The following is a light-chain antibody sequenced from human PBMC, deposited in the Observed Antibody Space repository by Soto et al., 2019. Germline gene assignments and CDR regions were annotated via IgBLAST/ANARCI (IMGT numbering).Light chain of an antibody. J-gene: IGKJ4*01. CDR1: QSVGRNY. Sequence: EIVLTQSPGTLSMSPGERATLSCRASQSVGRNYLAWYQQKPGQAPRLLIHGASVRPSGIPNRFIGIGSGTDFNLIINRLEPEDAAVYYCQQYADSPLTFGGGTKVET. CDR2: GAS. V-gene: IGKV3-20*01. CDR3: QQYADSPLT.